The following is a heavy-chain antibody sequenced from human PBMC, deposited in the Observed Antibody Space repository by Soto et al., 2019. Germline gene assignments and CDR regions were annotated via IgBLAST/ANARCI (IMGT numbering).Heavy chain of an antibody. CDR3: AKVSRKGSAIDFDY. J-gene: IGHJ4*02. CDR2: VNPNNGDT. CDR1: GYTFSNYD. D-gene: IGHD3-10*01. Sequence: QVQLVQSGAELKKPGASVKVSFKASGYTFSNYDMNWVRQATGQGPEWIGWVNPNNGDTGYAQKFQGRVTLTTDISTTTAYMELTCLRSEDTAIYYCAKVSRKGSAIDFDYWGQGTLITVSS. V-gene: IGHV1-8*01.